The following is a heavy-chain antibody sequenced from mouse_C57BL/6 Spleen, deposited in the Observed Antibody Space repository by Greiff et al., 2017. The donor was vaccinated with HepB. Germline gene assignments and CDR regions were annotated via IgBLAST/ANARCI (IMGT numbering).Heavy chain of an antibody. CDR3: ARVALITTVVGGDYFDY. CDR1: GYTFTSYW. J-gene: IGHJ2*01. D-gene: IGHD1-1*01. CDR2: IDPSDSYT. Sequence: QVQLQQPGAELVMPGASVKLSCKASGYTFTSYWMHWVKQRPGQGLEWIGEIDPSDSYTNYNQKFKGKSTLTVDKSSSTAYMQLSSLTSEDSAVYYCARVALITTVVGGDYFDYWGQGTTLTVSS. V-gene: IGHV1-69*01.